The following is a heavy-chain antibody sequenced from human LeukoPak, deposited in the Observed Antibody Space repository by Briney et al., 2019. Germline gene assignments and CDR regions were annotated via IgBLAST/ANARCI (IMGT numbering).Heavy chain of an antibody. CDR1: EFTFSDYY. V-gene: IGHV3-11*05. J-gene: IGHJ4*02. CDR3: AGAGSERRPLDY. CDR2: ISTSSTYT. Sequence: PGGSLRLSCAASEFTFSDYYMNWIRQAPGKGLEWVSYISTSSTYTSYADSVKGRFTISRDNAKNSLSLQMSSLRAEDTAVYYCAGAGSERRPLDYWGQGTLVTVS. D-gene: IGHD1-1*01.